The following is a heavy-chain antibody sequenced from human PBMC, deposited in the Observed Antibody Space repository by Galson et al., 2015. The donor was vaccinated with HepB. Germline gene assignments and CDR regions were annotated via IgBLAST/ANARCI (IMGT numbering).Heavy chain of an antibody. J-gene: IGHJ4*02. Sequence: SLRLSCAASGFTFSDYTMNWVRQAPGKGLEWVSSISSSSYSMYYADSVKSRFTISRDNAKNSLYLQMNSLRAEDTALYYCSELLGWGQGTLVTVSS. CDR3: SELLG. CDR2: ISSSSYSM. V-gene: IGHV3-21*01. CDR1: GFTFSDYT. D-gene: IGHD2-21*02.